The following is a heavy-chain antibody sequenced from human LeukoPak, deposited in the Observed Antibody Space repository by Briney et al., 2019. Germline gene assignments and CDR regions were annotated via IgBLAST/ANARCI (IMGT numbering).Heavy chain of an antibody. Sequence: GGSLRLSCAASGFTFSSYSMSWVRQTPGKGLEWVSYIGTSSSIIYYADSVKGRVTISIDNAKNSLYLQMNRLRDEDTAVYYCARHDDAGNSGDYWGQGTLVTVSS. CDR1: GFTFSSYS. V-gene: IGHV3-48*02. D-gene: IGHD4-23*01. CDR3: ARHDDAGNSGDY. J-gene: IGHJ4*02. CDR2: IGTSSSII.